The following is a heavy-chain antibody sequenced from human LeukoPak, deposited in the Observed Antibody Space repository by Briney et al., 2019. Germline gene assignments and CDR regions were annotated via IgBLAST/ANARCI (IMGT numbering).Heavy chain of an antibody. CDR3: ATPPLCLAPNIDY. Sequence: GGPLRLSCAASGFTFSSYAMSCVRQAPGKGLEWVSAISGSGGSTYYADSVKGRFTISRDNSKNTLYLQMNSLRAEDTAVYYCATPPLCLAPNIDYWGQGTLVTVSS. CDR1: GFTFSSYA. CDR2: ISGSGGST. V-gene: IGHV3-23*01. J-gene: IGHJ4*02.